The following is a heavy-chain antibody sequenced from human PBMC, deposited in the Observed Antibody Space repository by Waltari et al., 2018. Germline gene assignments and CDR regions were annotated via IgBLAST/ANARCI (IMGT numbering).Heavy chain of an antibody. V-gene: IGHV4-39*01. CDR3: ATYIGASIGTAAFDV. D-gene: IGHD5-12*01. CDR2: VSYGGAT. Sequence: VWIRQPPGQGLGWIGAVSYGGATYSSPSLKSRVTISGDTSRNQLSLILGSVTAADTAVYYCATYIGASIGTAAFDVWGQGTMVTVSA. J-gene: IGHJ3*01.